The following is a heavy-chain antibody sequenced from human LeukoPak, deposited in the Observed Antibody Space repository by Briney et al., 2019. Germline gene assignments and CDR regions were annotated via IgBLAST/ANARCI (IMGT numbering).Heavy chain of an antibody. J-gene: IGHJ4*02. CDR2: ISSSSSTI. D-gene: IGHD3-9*01. Sequence: PGGSLRLSCAASGFTFSSYSMNWVRQAPGRGLEWVSYISSSSSTIYYADSVKGRFTISRDNAKNSLYLQMNSLRAEDTAVYYCARGPPYYDILTGYLGYWGQGTLVTVSS. CDR1: GFTFSSYS. CDR3: ARGPPYYDILTGYLGY. V-gene: IGHV3-48*04.